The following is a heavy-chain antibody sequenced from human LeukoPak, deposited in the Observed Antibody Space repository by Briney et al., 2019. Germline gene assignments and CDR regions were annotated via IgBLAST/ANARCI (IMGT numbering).Heavy chain of an antibody. Sequence: GGSLRLSCAASGFTFSSYWMSWVRQAPGKGLEWVANIKQDGSENYYVGSVKGRFTISRDNSKNSLYLHMNSLRAEDTALYYCAKDSSVHWSLSDYYMDVWGTGTTVTVSS. D-gene: IGHD3-9*01. V-gene: IGHV3-7*03. CDR3: AKDSSVHWSLSDYYMDV. J-gene: IGHJ6*03. CDR2: IKQDGSEN. CDR1: GFTFSSYW.